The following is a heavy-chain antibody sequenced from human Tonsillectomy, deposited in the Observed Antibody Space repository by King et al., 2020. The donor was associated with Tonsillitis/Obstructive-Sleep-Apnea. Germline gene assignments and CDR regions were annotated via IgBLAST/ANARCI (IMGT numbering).Heavy chain of an antibody. CDR3: AREMSGHGLDAFDI. J-gene: IGHJ3*02. V-gene: IGHV4-34*01. Sequence: VQLQQWGAGLLKPSETLSLTCAVYGGSFSGYYWSWIRQPPGKGLEWIGEINHSGSSNYNPSLKSRVTISVDTSNNQFSLKLSSVTAADTAVYYCAREMSGHGLDAFDIWGHGTMVTVSS. D-gene: IGHD5-12*01. CDR2: INHSGSS. CDR1: GGSFSGYY.